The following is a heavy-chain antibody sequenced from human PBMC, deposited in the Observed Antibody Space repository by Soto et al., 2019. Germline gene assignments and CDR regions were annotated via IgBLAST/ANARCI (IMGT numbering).Heavy chain of an antibody. V-gene: IGHV3-30*18. CDR2: TSYDGRNN. J-gene: IGHJ6*02. CDR3: AKDRGEWLFGTYYYFGMDV. Sequence: QVQLVESGGGVVQPGRSLRLSCAASGFSFITNGMHWVRQPPGKGLEWVAVTSYDGRNNYYADAVKGRFTISRDNSKNTLYLQMNSLRPEDTAVYYCAKDRGEWLFGTYYYFGMDVWGQGTTVTVSS. D-gene: IGHD3-3*01. CDR1: GFSFITNG.